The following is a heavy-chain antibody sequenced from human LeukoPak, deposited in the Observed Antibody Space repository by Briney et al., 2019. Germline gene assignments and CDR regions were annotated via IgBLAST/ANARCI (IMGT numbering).Heavy chain of an antibody. CDR1: GGSISSGGYS. J-gene: IGHJ3*02. D-gene: IGHD3-22*01. Sequence: SETLSLTCAVSGGSISSGGYSWSWIRQPPGKGLEWIGYIYHSGSTYYNPSLKSRVTISVDTSRNQFSLKLSSVTAADTAVYYCARREATMILGDAFDIWGQGTMVTVSS. CDR3: ARREATMILGDAFDI. V-gene: IGHV4-30-2*03. CDR2: IYHSGST.